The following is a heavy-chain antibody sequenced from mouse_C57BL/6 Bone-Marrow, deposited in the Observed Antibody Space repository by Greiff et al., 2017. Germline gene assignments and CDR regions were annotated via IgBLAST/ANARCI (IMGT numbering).Heavy chain of an antibody. CDR2: IYPGDGDT. CDR3: ARDYYGSFPGFAY. J-gene: IGHJ3*01. D-gene: IGHD1-1*01. V-gene: IGHV1-82*01. CDR1: GYAFSSSW. Sequence: QVQLQQSGPELVKPGASVKISCKASGYAFSSSWMNWVKQRPGKGLEWIGRIYPGDGDTNYNGKFKGQATLTADTSSSTAYLQLSSLTSEDSAVYFCARDYYGSFPGFAYWGQGTLVTVSA.